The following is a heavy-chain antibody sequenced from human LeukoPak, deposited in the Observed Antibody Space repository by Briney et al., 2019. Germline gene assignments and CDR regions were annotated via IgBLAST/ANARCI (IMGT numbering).Heavy chain of an antibody. V-gene: IGHV4-59*01. J-gene: IGHJ5*02. CDR3: ARDRRGQQLAGWLDP. CDR2: IYNSGST. Sequence: SETLSLTCTVSGGSISGYYWTWIRQPPGKGLDWIGYIYNSGSTIYNPSLKSRVAISVDTSKNQFSLKLSSVTAADTAVYYCARDRRGQQLAGWLDPWGQGTLVTVSS. CDR1: GGSISGYY. D-gene: IGHD6-13*01.